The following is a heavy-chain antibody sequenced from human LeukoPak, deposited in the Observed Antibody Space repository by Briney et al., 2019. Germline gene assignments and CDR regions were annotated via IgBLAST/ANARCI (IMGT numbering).Heavy chain of an antibody. CDR2: IWYDGSNK. CDR1: GFTFSSYG. V-gene: IGHV3-30*19. Sequence: GGSLRLSCAASGFTFSSYGMHWVRQAPGKGLEWVAVIWYDGSNKYYTDSVKGRFTISRDNSKNTLYLQMNSLRAEDTAVYYCARDLDYGDYPDYWGQGTLVTVSS. D-gene: IGHD4-17*01. J-gene: IGHJ4*02. CDR3: ARDLDYGDYPDY.